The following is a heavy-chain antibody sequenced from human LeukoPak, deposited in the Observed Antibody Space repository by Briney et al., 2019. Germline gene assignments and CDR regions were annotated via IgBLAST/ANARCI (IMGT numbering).Heavy chain of an antibody. CDR3: AVFPRGGSSLYYCYYYMDV. D-gene: IGHD1-26*01. V-gene: IGHV1-69*01. Sequence: SSVKASCKASRRTFSSYVISWVRQAPGHELEWMGGINPIFGTANYAQKFQGRVTITADESTSTAYKELSSLRSEHKGLDYCAVFPRGGSSLYYCYYYMDVWGKGPTVTVSS. CDR1: RRTFSSYV. J-gene: IGHJ6*03. CDR2: INPIFGTA.